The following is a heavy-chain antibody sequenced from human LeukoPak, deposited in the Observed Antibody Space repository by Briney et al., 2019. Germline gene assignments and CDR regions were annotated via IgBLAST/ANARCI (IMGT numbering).Heavy chain of an antibody. Sequence: SVKVACKASGGTFSSFAISWVRQAPGQGLEWMGGIIPIFGTANYAQKFQGRVTITADESTSTAYMELSSLRSEDTAVYYCARLRNIVVVPAAINTPNWFDPWGQGTLVTVSS. CDR2: IIPIFGTA. V-gene: IGHV1-69*13. CDR1: GGTFSSFA. J-gene: IGHJ5*02. D-gene: IGHD2-2*01. CDR3: ARLRNIVVVPAAINTPNWFDP.